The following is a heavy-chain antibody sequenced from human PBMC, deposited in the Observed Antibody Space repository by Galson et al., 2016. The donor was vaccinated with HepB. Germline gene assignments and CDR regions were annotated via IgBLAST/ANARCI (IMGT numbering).Heavy chain of an antibody. Sequence: SLRLSCAASGFTFNSYWMSWVRQAPGKGLEWLANINQGGSDRKYVDSVMGRFTISRDKAKNSLYLQMNSLTTEDTAVYFCARRLDTQGRIGGWAWGMDVWGQGTTVTVSS. V-gene: IGHV3-7*01. D-gene: IGHD3-10*01. CDR2: INQGGSDR. J-gene: IGHJ6*02. CDR3: ARRLDTQGRIGGWAWGMDV. CDR1: GFTFNSYW.